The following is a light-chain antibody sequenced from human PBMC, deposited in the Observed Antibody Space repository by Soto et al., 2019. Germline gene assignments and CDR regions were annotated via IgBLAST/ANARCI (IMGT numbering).Light chain of an antibody. CDR1: QNIDIF. V-gene: IGKV1-39*01. J-gene: IGKJ4*01. Sequence: IQMTQSPSSLSAPVGDRVTITCRPSQNIDIFLNWYHQKPGRAPNLLIYGASTLQNGVPSRFSGSGSGTDFSLTISSLQPEDFGTYYCQQSYSASPLTFGAGTKVDIK. CDR3: QQSYSASPLT. CDR2: GAS.